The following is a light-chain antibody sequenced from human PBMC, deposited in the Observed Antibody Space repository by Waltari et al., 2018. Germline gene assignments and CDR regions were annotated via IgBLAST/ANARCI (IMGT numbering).Light chain of an antibody. V-gene: IGLV1-44*01. CDR3: AAWDDSLNGWV. J-gene: IGLJ3*02. CDR2: SNN. CDR1: TPNIGSNT. Sequence: SVLTPPPSPSGTPGQRVPISCSGSTPNIGSNTVTWYQQHPGTAPKHLIYSNNQRPAGVPDRFSGSKSGTSASLAISGLQSEDEADYYCAAWDDSLNGWVFGGGTKLTVL.